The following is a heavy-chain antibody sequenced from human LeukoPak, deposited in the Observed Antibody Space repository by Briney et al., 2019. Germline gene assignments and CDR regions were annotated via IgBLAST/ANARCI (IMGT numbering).Heavy chain of an antibody. CDR2: ISYDGSNK. CDR1: GFTFSSYA. J-gene: IGHJ4*02. V-gene: IGHV3-30*04. Sequence: PGGSLRLSCAASGFTFSSYAMHWVRQAPGKGLEWVAVISYDGSNKYYADSVKGRFTISRGNSKNTLYLQMNSLRAEDTAVYYCATRPHYYDSSGYYAIDYWGQGTLVTVSS. CDR3: ATRPHYYDSSGYYAIDY. D-gene: IGHD3-22*01.